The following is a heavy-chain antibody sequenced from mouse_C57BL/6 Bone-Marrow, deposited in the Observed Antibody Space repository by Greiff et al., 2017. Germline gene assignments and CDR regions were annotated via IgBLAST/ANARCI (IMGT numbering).Heavy chain of an antibody. Sequence: QVQLQQPGAELVKPGASVKLSCKASGYTFTSYWMHWVKQRPGQGLEWIGMIHPNSGSTNYNEKFKSKATLTVDKSSSTAYMQHSSLTSEDSAVYYCARLGYGSSYRYFDGWGTGTTVTVSS. V-gene: IGHV1-64*01. CDR3: ARLGYGSSYRYFDG. CDR1: GYTFTSYW. CDR2: IHPNSGST. J-gene: IGHJ1*03. D-gene: IGHD1-1*01.